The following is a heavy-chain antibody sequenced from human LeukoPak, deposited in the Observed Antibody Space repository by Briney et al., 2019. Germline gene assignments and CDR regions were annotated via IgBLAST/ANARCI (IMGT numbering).Heavy chain of an antibody. CDR2: IIPIFGTG. J-gene: IGHJ6*02. D-gene: IGHD5-12*01. CDR1: GYTFTAHY. CDR3: ARAYSGYDYYYYYGMDV. Sequence: ASVKVSCKASGYTFTAHYMHWVRQAPGQGLEWMGGIIPIFGTGNYAQKFQGRVTITADESTSTAYMELSSLRSEDTAVYYCARAYSGYDYYYYYGMDVWGQGTTVTVSS. V-gene: IGHV1-69*13.